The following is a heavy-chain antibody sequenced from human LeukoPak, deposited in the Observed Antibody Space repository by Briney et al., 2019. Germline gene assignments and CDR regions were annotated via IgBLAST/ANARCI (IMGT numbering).Heavy chain of an antibody. J-gene: IGHJ4*02. CDR1: GGSISSYY. D-gene: IGHD1-7*01. CDR3: ARGSRELYYFDY. CDR2: IYYSGST. V-gene: IGHV4-59*01. Sequence: PSETQSLICTVSGGSISSYYWSWIRQPPGKGLEWIGYIYYSGSTKYNPSLKSRVTISVDASKTQFSLKLNSVTAADTAVYYCARGSRELYYFDYWGQGSQVTVSS.